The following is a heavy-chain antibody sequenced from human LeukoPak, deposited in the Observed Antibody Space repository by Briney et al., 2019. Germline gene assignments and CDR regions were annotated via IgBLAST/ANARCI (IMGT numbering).Heavy chain of an antibody. CDR1: GFTFSSYD. D-gene: IGHD2-2*01. V-gene: IGHV3-21*04. CDR3: AKESLRVVPSATFDY. Sequence: GGSLRLSCAASGFTFSSYDMNWVRQAPGKGLEWVSSISSSSGYIYYADSVKGRFTISRDNAKNSLYLQMHSLRAEDTAVYYCAKESLRVVPSATFDYWGQGTLVTVSS. J-gene: IGHJ4*02. CDR2: ISSSSGYI.